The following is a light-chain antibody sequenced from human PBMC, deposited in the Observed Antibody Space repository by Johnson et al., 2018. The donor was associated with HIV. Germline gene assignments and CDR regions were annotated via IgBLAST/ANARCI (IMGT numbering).Light chain of an antibody. CDR3: GTWDNSLGAQYV. Sequence: QSVLTQPPSVSAAPGHQVTISCSGSSSNIANNYVSWYQQFPGTAPKLLIYDNNKRPSGIPDRFSGSKSGTSATLGITGLQTGDEADYYCGTWDNSLGAQYVFGSGTKVTVL. CDR2: DNN. CDR1: SSNIANNY. J-gene: IGLJ1*01. V-gene: IGLV1-51*01.